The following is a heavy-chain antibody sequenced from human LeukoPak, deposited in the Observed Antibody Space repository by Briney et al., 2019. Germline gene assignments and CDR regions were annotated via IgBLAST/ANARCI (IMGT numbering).Heavy chain of an antibody. CDR1: GVSISSYY. J-gene: IGHJ5*02. Sequence: PSETLSLTCTVSGVSISSYYWSWIRQPPGKGLEWIGYIYYSGSTNYNPSLKSRVTISVDTSKNQFSLKLSSVTAADTAVYYCARHVNSVFFDCFDPWGQGTLVTVSS. CDR3: ARHVNSVFFDCFDP. D-gene: IGHD3-3*01. V-gene: IGHV4-59*08. CDR2: IYYSGST.